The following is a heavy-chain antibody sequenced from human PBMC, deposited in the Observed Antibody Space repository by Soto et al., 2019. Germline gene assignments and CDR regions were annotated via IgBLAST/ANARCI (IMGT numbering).Heavy chain of an antibody. D-gene: IGHD5-18*01. CDR2: INPSGGST. CDR1: GYSFTVYY. J-gene: IGHJ6*02. V-gene: IGHV1-46*01. CDR3: ARDTGMVTGAMGYYYGMDV. Sequence: AASVKVSCKASGYSFTVYYIHWVRQAPGQGLEWMGIINPSGGSTSYAQKFQGRLTMTRDTSTSTVYMELSSLRSEDTAVRYCARDTGMVTGAMGYYYGMDVWGQGTTVTVSS.